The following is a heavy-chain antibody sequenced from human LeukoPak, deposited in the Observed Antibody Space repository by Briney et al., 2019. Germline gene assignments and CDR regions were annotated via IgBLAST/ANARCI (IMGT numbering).Heavy chain of an antibody. D-gene: IGHD5-12*01. CDR1: GFTFSRYG. Sequence: GGSLRLSCGASGFTFSRYGMHLVRQAPGKGLEWVAVIWYDGNNKYYADSVRGRFTISRDNSKKTLYLQMNSLRAEDTAVYYCARDGYSGYDFDYWGQGTLVTVSS. CDR2: IWYDGNNK. V-gene: IGHV3-33*01. J-gene: IGHJ4*02. CDR3: ARDGYSGYDFDY.